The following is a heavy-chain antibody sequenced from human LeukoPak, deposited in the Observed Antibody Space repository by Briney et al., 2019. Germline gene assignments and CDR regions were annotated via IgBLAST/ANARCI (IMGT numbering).Heavy chain of an antibody. CDR2: IYPCDSDT. D-gene: IGHD2-2*01. Sequence: GGSLQISCRGSGSRFTTYWIGGGRQLPGKGVGGMGIIYPCDSDTRYSPSFQGQVTMSADKSINTAYLQWSSLKASDTAMYYCARRQGCSSTSCPPDSWGQGTLVTVSS. J-gene: IGHJ4*02. V-gene: IGHV5-51*01. CDR1: GSRFTTYW. CDR3: ARRQGCSSTSCPPDS.